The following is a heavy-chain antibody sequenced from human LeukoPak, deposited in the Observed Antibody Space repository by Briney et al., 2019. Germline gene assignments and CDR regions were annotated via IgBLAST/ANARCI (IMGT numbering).Heavy chain of an antibody. D-gene: IGHD5-18*01. CDR2: ISGSDGYT. CDR3: AKGLIEYSYGNFDY. Sequence: GGSLRLSCVASGFMSSIYSMNWVRQAPGKGLEWVSSISGSDGYTFYAVSVKGRFTISRDNSKNTPYLQMNNLRAEDTALYYCAKGLIEYSYGNFDYWGQGTLVTVSS. CDR1: GFMSSIYS. V-gene: IGHV3-23*01. J-gene: IGHJ4*02.